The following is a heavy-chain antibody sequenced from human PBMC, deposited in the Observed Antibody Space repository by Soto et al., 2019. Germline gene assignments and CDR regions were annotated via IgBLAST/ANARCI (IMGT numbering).Heavy chain of an antibody. J-gene: IGHJ4*02. CDR1: GFTVSNNY. CDR3: AAYSHKGY. Sequence: EEQLVESGGDLVQPGGSLRLSCAASGFTVSNNYMSWVRQAPGKGLEWVSLIYSGGSTYYADSVKGRFTISRDSSKNTLYLQMNSLRAEDKAMYYCAAYSHKGYWGQGTLVTVSS. D-gene: IGHD3-16*01. V-gene: IGHV3-66*01. CDR2: IYSGGST.